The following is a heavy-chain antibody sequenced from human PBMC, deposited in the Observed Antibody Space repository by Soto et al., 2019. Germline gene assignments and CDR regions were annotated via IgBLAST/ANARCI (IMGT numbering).Heavy chain of an antibody. CDR2: INPSGGST. J-gene: IGHJ4*02. CDR1: GYTFTSYY. V-gene: IGHV1-46*03. Sequence: GASGKVSCKASGYTFTSYYMHWVRQAPGQGLEWMGIINPSGGSTSYAQKFQGRVTMTRDTSTSTVYMELSSLRSEDTAVYYCARDYKHCSGGSCYSGFFDYWGQGTLVTVSS. D-gene: IGHD2-15*01. CDR3: ARDYKHCSGGSCYSGFFDY.